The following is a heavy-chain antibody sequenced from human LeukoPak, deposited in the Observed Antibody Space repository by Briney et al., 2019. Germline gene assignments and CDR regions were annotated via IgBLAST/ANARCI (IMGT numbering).Heavy chain of an antibody. D-gene: IGHD2-2*02. CDR1: GGTFSSYA. CDR3: ARDLGHIVVVPAAITSLGGANAFDI. Sequence: SVKVSCKASGGTFSSYAISWVRQAPGQGLEWMGGIIPIFGTANYAQKFQGRVTITADESTSTAYMELSSLRSEDTAVYYCARDLGHIVVVPAAITSLGGANAFDIWGQGTMVTVSS. CDR2: IIPIFGTA. J-gene: IGHJ3*02. V-gene: IGHV1-69*13.